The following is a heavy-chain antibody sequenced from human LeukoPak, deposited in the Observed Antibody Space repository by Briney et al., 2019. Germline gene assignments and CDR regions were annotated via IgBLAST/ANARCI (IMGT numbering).Heavy chain of an antibody. D-gene: IGHD2-2*01. Sequence: GGSLRLSCAASGFTFSSYWMTGLRQAPGKGLEWVANIKQDGSEKNYLDSVKGRFTISRDNAKNSLFLQMTSLRPEDTAMYFCASNYCSRTNCYYNWFDPWGQGTLVTVSS. CDR1: GFTFSSYW. CDR2: IKQDGSEK. V-gene: IGHV3-7*05. J-gene: IGHJ5*02. CDR3: ASNYCSRTNCYYNWFDP.